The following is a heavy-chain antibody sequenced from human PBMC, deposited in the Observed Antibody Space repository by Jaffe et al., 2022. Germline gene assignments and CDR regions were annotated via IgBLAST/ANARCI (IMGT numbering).Heavy chain of an antibody. D-gene: IGHD3-3*01. J-gene: IGHJ4*02. CDR3: ARGGSGRFLEWLLRVIDS. V-gene: IGHV7-4-1*02. Sequence: QVQLVQSGSELKKPGASVKVSCKASGYTFTNYAMNWVRQAPGQGLEWMGWINTNSGNPSYAQGFTGRFVFSLDTSVSTAYLQISSLQAEDTAVYYCARGGSGRFLEWLLRVIDSWGQGTLVTVSS. CDR2: INTNSGNP. CDR1: GYTFTNYA.